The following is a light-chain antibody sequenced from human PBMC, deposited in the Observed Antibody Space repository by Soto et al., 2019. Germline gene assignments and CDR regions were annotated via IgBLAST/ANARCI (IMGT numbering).Light chain of an antibody. J-gene: IGKJ5*01. Sequence: EIVMTQSPAALSVSPGERFTLSFMSSQSISFNLAWYQQKPGQAPRLLIYTASTRAAGIPARFSGSGSGTEFTLTISNLQSEDFAVYFCQQYHNWPPITFGQGTRLQV. CDR3: QQYHNWPPIT. V-gene: IGKV3-15*01. CDR2: TAS. CDR1: QSISFN.